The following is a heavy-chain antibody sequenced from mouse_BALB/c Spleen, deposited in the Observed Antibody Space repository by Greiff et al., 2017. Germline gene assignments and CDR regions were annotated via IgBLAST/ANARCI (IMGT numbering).Heavy chain of an antibody. J-gene: IGHJ4*01. D-gene: IGHD1-2*01. V-gene: IGHV5-6-5*01. CDR2: ISSGGIN. CDR3: AREGANSLLRIGGAMDY. CDR1: GFTFSSYA. Sequence: EVKLMESGPGLVKPGRSLKLSCAVSGFTFSSYAMSWVRQTPEKRLEWVASISSGGINYYPDSLKGRFTISRDNARNILYMQMSSLRSDATAMYYGAREGANSLLRIGGAMDYWGQGTSVTVSS.